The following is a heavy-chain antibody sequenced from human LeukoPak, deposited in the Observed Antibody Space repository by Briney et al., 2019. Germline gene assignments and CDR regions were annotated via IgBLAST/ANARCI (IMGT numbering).Heavy chain of an antibody. D-gene: IGHD6-19*01. CDR2: IYTSGST. J-gene: IGHJ5*02. CDR1: GGSISSGSYY. V-gene: IGHV4-61*02. CDR3: AREMGAVAGTSNWFDP. Sequence: SETLSLTCTVSGGSISSGSYYWSWIRQPAGKGLEWIGRIYTSGSTNYNPSLKSRVTISVDTSKNQFSLKLSSVTAADTAVYYCAREMGAVAGTSNWFDPGGQEPLVTVPS.